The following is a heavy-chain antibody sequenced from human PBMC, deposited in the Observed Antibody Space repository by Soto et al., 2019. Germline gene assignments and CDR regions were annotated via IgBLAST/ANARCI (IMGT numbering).Heavy chain of an antibody. CDR2: INHSGST. J-gene: IGHJ5*02. CDR3: ARGVYDYIWGSYRQNWFDP. V-gene: IGHV4-34*01. CDR1: GGSFSGYY. Sequence: SETLSLTCAVYGGSFSGYYWSWIRQPPGKGLEWIGEINHSGSTNYNPSLKSRVTISVDTSKNQFSLKLSSVTAADTAVYYCARGVYDYIWGSYRQNWFDPWGQGTLVTVSS. D-gene: IGHD3-16*02.